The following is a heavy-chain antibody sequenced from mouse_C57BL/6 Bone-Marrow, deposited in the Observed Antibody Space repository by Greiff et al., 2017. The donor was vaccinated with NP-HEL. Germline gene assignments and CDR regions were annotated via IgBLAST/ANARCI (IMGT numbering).Heavy chain of an antibody. CDR1: GFTFSSYG. D-gene: IGHD1-1*01. V-gene: IGHV5-6*01. J-gene: IGHJ1*03. Sequence: EVQVVESGGDLVKPGGSLKLSCAASGFTFSSYGMSWVRQTPDKRLEWVATISSGGSYTYYPDSVKGRFTISRDNAKNTLYLQMSSLKSEDTAMYYCARSRIYWYFDVWGTGTTVTVSS. CDR2: ISSGGSYT. CDR3: ARSRIYWYFDV.